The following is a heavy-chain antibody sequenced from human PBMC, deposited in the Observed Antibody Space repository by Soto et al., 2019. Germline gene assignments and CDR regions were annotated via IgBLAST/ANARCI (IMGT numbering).Heavy chain of an antibody. CDR3: ARVRYDILTGYSDYYYMDV. CDR2: IYYSGST. CDR1: GGSFSGYY. V-gene: IGHV4-59*01. Sequence: SETLSLTCAVYGGSFSGYYWSWIRQPPGKGLEWIGYIYYSGSTNYNPSLKSRVTISVDTSKNQFSLKLSSVTAADTAVYYCARVRYDILTGYSDYYYMDVWGKGTTVTVSS. J-gene: IGHJ6*03. D-gene: IGHD3-9*01.